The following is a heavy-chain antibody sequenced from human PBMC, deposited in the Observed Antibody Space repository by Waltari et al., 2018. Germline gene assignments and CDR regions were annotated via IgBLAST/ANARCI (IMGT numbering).Heavy chain of an antibody. CDR1: GFRLTSYE. D-gene: IGHD3-16*01. CDR2: ISSSGKTK. J-gene: IGHJ4*02. CDR3: ARVRVVMGEGVY. V-gene: IGHV3-48*03. Sequence: EVQLVESGGSLVQPGGSLRLSCAASGFRLTSYEMNWVRQAPGNGLEWLSYISSSGKTKYYADSVKGRFTISRDNANNLLFLQMNSLRAEDTAVYYCARVRVVMGEGVYWGQGTPVTVSS.